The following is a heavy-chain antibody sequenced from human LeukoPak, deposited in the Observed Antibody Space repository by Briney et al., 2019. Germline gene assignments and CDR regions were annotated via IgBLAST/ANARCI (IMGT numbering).Heavy chain of an antibody. CDR1: GFTFSSYA. D-gene: IGHD5-18*01. J-gene: IGHJ4*02. CDR2: ISYDGSNK. Sequence: PGGSLRLSCAASGFTFSSYAMQWVRQAPGKGLEWVAVISYDGSNKYYADSVKGRFTISRDNSKNTLYLQMNSLRAEDTAVYYCVVRGYSLGDGDYWGQGTLVTVSS. CDR3: VVRGYSLGDGDY. V-gene: IGHV3-30-3*01.